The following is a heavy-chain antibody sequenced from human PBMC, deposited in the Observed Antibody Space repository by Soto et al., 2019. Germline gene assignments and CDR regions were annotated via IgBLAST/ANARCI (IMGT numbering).Heavy chain of an antibody. CDR2: IYYSGST. J-gene: IGHJ2*01. D-gene: IGHD3-3*01. CDR1: GGSISSSSYY. CDR3: ARREWNWYFDL. Sequence: SETLSLTCTVSGGSISSSSYYWGWIRQPPGKGLEWIGSIYYSGSTYYNPSLKSRVTISVDTSKNQFSLKLSSVTAADTAVYYCARREWNWYFDLWGRGTLVTVSS. V-gene: IGHV4-39*01.